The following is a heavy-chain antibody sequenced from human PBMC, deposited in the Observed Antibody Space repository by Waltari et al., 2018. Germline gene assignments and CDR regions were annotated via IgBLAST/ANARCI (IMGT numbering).Heavy chain of an antibody. Sequence: QVQLVQSGAEVKKPGSSVKVSCKASGGTFSSYAISWVRQAPGQGLEWMGGIIPIFGTANYAQKFQGRVTITTDESTSTAYMELSSLRSEDTAVYYCARGYCTNGVCPYYYYYMDVWGKGTTVTVSS. CDR1: GGTFSSYA. CDR2: IIPIFGTA. D-gene: IGHD2-8*01. J-gene: IGHJ6*03. V-gene: IGHV1-69*05. CDR3: ARGYCTNGVCPYYYYYMDV.